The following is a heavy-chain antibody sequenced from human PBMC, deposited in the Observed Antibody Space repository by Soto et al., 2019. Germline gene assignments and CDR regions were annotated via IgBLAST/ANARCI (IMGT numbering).Heavy chain of an antibody. J-gene: IGHJ6*02. CDR1: GGSFSGYY. CDR3: ARGGHTPLVPAAIFATYYYYGMDV. D-gene: IGHD2-2*01. V-gene: IGHV4-34*01. Sequence: SETLSLTCAVYGGSFSGYYWSWIRQPPGKGLEWIGEINHSGSTNYNPSLKSRVTISVDTSKNQFSLKLSSVTAADTAVYYCARGGHTPLVPAAIFATYYYYGMDVWGQGTTVTVAS. CDR2: INHSGST.